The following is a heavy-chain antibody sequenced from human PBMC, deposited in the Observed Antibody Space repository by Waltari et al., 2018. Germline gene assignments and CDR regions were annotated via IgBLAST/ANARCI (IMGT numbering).Heavy chain of an antibody. J-gene: IGHJ5*02. Sequence: EVQLVQSGAEVKKPGESLKISCKGSGYTFTNYWIGWVRQMPGKGLEWMGIIYPIDSDTIYSPSFQGQVSISVDKSISTAYLQWSSLRASDTAMYYCERLVGGSGGTVVNWFDPWGQGTLVTVSS. D-gene: IGHD3-10*01. CDR1: GYTFTNYW. V-gene: IGHV5-51*01. CDR3: ERLVGGSGGTVVNWFDP. CDR2: IYPIDSDT.